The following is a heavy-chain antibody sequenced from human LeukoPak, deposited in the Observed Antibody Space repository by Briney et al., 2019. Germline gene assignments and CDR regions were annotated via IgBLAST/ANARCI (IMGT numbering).Heavy chain of an antibody. CDR1: GGSLSSYY. Sequence: ETLSLTCTASGGSLSSYYWSWIRQPAGKGLERIGRIYTSGSTNYNPSLKSRVTMSVDTSKNQFSLKLSSVTAADTAVYYCARGVLTGDYAGAPRFDPWGQGTLVTVSS. J-gene: IGHJ5*02. CDR3: ARGVLTGDYAGAPRFDP. V-gene: IGHV4-4*07. CDR2: IYTSGST. D-gene: IGHD4-17*01.